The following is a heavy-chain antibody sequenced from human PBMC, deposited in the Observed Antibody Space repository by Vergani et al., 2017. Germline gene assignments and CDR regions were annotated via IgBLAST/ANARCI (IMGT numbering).Heavy chain of an antibody. Sequence: QVQLVVSGGGVVQPGRSLRLSCVASGFTFSSYGMHWVRQAPGKGLEWVALIWYDGSNKYYADSVKGRFTISRDNSKNTLYLQMNSLRAEDTAVYYCAGGATIFGVVGMFDYWGQGTLVTVSS. CDR2: IWYDGSNK. J-gene: IGHJ4*02. CDR3: AGGATIFGVVGMFDY. V-gene: IGHV3-33*01. CDR1: GFTFSSYG. D-gene: IGHD3-3*01.